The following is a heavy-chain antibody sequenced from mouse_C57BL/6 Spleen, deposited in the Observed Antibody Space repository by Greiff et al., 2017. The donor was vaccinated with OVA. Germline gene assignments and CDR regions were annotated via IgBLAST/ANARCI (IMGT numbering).Heavy chain of an antibody. Sequence: VQLMESGPELVKPGASVKISCKASGYAFSSSWMNWVKQRPGKGLEWIGRIYPGDGDTNYNGKFKGKATLTADKSSSTAYMQLSSLTSEDSAVYFCARQLEGFDYWGQGTTLTVSS. CDR3: ARQLEGFDY. CDR2: IYPGDGDT. CDR1: GYAFSSSW. V-gene: IGHV1-82*01. J-gene: IGHJ2*01. D-gene: IGHD3-1*01.